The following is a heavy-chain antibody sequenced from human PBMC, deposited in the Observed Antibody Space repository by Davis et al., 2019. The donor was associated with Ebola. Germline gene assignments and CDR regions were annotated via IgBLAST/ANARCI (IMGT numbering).Heavy chain of an antibody. D-gene: IGHD6-6*01. CDR3: ARYSSSQYYYYGMDV. CDR1: GYTFTSYT. J-gene: IGHJ6*02. Sequence: AASVKVSCKASGYTFTSYTLHWVHQAPGQRLEWMGWINAGNGNTKSSQKFQGRVTITRDTSARTVYMELSSLRSEDTAIYYCARYSSSQYYYYGMDVWGQGTTVTVSS. CDR2: INAGNGNT. V-gene: IGHV1-3*01.